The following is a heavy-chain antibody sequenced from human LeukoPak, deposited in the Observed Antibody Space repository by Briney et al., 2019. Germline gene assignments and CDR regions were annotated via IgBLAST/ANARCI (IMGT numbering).Heavy chain of an antibody. D-gene: IGHD2-2*01. V-gene: IGHV3-48*03. Sequence: GGSLRLSCAASGFTFSIHEMNWARQAPGKGLEWVSYISSSGSTIYYADSVKGRFTISRDNAKNSLYLQMNSLRAEDTAVYYCARGALACSSTSCYGAFDIWGQGTMVTVSS. CDR1: GFTFSIHE. CDR2: ISSSGSTI. CDR3: ARGALACSSTSCYGAFDI. J-gene: IGHJ3*02.